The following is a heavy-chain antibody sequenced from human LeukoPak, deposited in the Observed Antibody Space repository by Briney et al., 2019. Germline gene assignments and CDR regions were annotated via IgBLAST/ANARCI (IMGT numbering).Heavy chain of an antibody. Sequence: SETLSLTCAVSGGSISSSSHYWGWIRQAPGKRLECIGTIYYSGSSYYTPSLEGRVTMSVDTSKNEFSLRLSSVTAADTAVYYCARLPAITTYYYCYIDVWGKGTMVTVSS. CDR2: IYYSGSS. V-gene: IGHV4-39*01. J-gene: IGHJ6*03. D-gene: IGHD5-12*01. CDR3: ARLPAITTYYYCYIDV. CDR1: GGSISSSSHY.